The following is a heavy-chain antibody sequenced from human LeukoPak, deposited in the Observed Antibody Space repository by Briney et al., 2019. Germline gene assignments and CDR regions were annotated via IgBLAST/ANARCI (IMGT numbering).Heavy chain of an antibody. D-gene: IGHD1-1*01. V-gene: IGHV4-59*08. CDR3: ARQVPHYYYGMDV. Sequence: SETLSLTCTVSGGSISSYYWSWIRQPPGKGLEWIGYIYYSGSTNYNPSLKSRATISVDTSKNQFSLKLSSVTAADTAVYYCARQVPHYYYGMDVWGQGTTVTVSS. J-gene: IGHJ6*02. CDR1: GGSISSYY. CDR2: IYYSGST.